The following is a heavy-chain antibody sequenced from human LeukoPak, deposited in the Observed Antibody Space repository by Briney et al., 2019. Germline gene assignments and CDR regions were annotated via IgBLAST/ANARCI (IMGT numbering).Heavy chain of an antibody. Sequence: ASVKVSCKASGYTFTSYGISWVRQAPGQGLEWMGWISAYNGNTNYAQKLQGRVTMTTDTSTSTAYMELRSLRSDDTAVYYCARSRGQPAADLLFDYWGQGTLVTVYS. CDR2: ISAYNGNT. J-gene: IGHJ4*02. V-gene: IGHV1-18*01. CDR1: GYTFTSYG. CDR3: ARSRGQPAADLLFDY. D-gene: IGHD2-2*01.